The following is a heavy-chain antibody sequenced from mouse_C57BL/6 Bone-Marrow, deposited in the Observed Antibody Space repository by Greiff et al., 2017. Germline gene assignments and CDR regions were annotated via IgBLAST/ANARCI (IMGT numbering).Heavy chain of an antibody. J-gene: IGHJ1*03. CDR2: IRNKANNHAT. CDR1: GFTFSDAW. V-gene: IGHV6-6*01. Sequence: EVKLMESGGGLVQPGGSTKLSCAASGFTFSDAWMDWVRQSPEKGLEWVAEIRNKANNHATYYAESVKGRFTISRDDSKSSVYLQMNSLRAEDTGIYYCTKDLGHFDVWGTGTTVTVSS. CDR3: TKDLGHFDV.